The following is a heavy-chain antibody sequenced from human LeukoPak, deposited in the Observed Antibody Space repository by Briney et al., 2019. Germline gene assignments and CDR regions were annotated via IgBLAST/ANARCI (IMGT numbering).Heavy chain of an antibody. J-gene: IGHJ6*03. CDR2: IKQDGSEK. Sequence: PGGSLRLSCAASGFTFSSYWMIWVRQAPGKGLEWVANIKQDGSEKYYVDSVKGRFTISRDNAKNSLYLQMNSLRAEDTAVYYCAKRYSNSALYYYYYYMDVWGKGTTVTVSS. D-gene: IGHD4-11*01. CDR1: GFTFSSYW. V-gene: IGHV3-7*01. CDR3: AKRYSNSALYYYYYYMDV.